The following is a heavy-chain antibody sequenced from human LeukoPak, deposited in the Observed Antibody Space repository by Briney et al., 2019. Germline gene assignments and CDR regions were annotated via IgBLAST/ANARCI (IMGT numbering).Heavy chain of an antibody. Sequence: ASVKVSCMASGYTFTSYYMHWVRQAPGQGLEWMGIINPSGGSTSYAQKFQGRVTMTRDTSTSTVYMELSSLRSEDTAVYYCASSPSSVNRWFDPWGQGTLVTVSS. V-gene: IGHV1-46*01. CDR2: INPSGGST. CDR3: ASSPSSVNRWFDP. J-gene: IGHJ5*02. CDR1: GYTFTSYY.